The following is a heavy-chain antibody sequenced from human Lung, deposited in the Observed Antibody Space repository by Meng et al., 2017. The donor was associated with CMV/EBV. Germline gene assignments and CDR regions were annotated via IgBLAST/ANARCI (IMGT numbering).Heavy chain of an antibody. CDR2: MNPNSGNT. CDR1: GYTFTSYD. Sequence: SVXVSXXASGYTFTSYDISWVRQATGQGLEWMGWMNPNSGNTGYAQKFQGRVTMTRNTSISTAYMELSSLRSEDTAVYYCARGLWSGIKGWFDPWGQGTXVTVSS. CDR3: ARGLWSGIKGWFDP. J-gene: IGHJ5*02. D-gene: IGHD3-3*01. V-gene: IGHV1-8*01.